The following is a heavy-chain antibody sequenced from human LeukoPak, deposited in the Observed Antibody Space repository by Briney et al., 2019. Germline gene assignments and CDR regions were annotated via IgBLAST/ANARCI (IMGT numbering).Heavy chain of an antibody. J-gene: IGHJ3*02. CDR3: ARGNSGYDYAFDI. Sequence: PSETLSLTCTVSGGSISSYHWSWIRQPPGKGLEWIGFIYYSGSTNYNPSLESRVIISVDTSKNQISLKLSSVTAADTAVYYCARGNSGYDYAFDIWGQGTMVSVSS. CDR1: GGSISSYH. V-gene: IGHV4-59*01. CDR2: IYYSGST. D-gene: IGHD5-12*01.